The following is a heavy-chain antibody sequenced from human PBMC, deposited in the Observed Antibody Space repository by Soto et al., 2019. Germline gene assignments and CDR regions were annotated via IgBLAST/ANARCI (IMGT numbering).Heavy chain of an antibody. D-gene: IGHD7-27*01. Sequence: QITLKESGPTLVKPTQTLMLTCTFSGFSLSTSGVGVGWIRQPPGKALEWLALIYWDDDKRYSPSLKSRLTNTKDPSQNQVVLTMTNMDPVDTATYYCAHSLIPNWGSRGAFDYWGQGTLVTVSS. CDR1: GFSLSTSGVG. CDR2: IYWDDDK. V-gene: IGHV2-5*02. J-gene: IGHJ4*02. CDR3: AHSLIPNWGSRGAFDY.